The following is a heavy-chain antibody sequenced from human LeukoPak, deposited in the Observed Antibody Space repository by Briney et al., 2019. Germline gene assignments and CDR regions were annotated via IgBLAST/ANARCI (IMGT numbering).Heavy chain of an antibody. CDR2: IYYSGST. V-gene: IGHV4-59*12. Sequence: SETLSLTCTVSGGSISSYYWSWIRQPPGKGLEWIGYIYYSGSTNYNPSLKSRVTISVDTSKNQFSLKLSSVTAADTAVYYCARGRTYYDFWSGYYHPGTDFDYWGQGTLVTVSS. J-gene: IGHJ4*02. CDR3: ARGRTYYDFWSGYYHPGTDFDY. D-gene: IGHD3-3*01. CDR1: GGSISSYY.